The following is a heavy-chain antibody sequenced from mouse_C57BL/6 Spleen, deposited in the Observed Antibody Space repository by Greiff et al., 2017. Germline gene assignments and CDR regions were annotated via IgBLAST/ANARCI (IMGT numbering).Heavy chain of an antibody. V-gene: IGHV1-52*01. CDR2: IDPSDSET. Sequence: VQLQQPGAELVRPGSSVKLSCKASGYTFTSYWMHWVKQRPIQGLEWIGNIDPSDSETHYNQKFKDKATLTVDKSSSTAYMHLSSLTSEDSAVYYCARHYYGSSYAMDYWGQGTSVTVSS. D-gene: IGHD1-1*01. CDR1: GYTFTSYW. CDR3: ARHYYGSSYAMDY. J-gene: IGHJ4*01.